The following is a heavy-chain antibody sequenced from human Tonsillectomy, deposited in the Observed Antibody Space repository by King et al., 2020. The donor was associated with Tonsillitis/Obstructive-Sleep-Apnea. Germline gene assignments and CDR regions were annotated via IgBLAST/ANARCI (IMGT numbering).Heavy chain of an antibody. J-gene: IGHJ6*02. Sequence: ITLQESGPTLVKPTQTLTLTCTFSGFSLSTSGVGVGWIRQPPGKALEWLALIYWDDDKRYSPSLKSRLTITKDTSKNQVVLTMTNIDPVDTATYYCAHKGCSSTSCPYGMDVWGQGTTVTVSS. D-gene: IGHD2-2*01. CDR2: IYWDDDK. CDR1: GFSLSTSGVG. CDR3: AHKGCSSTSCPYGMDV. V-gene: IGHV2-5*02.